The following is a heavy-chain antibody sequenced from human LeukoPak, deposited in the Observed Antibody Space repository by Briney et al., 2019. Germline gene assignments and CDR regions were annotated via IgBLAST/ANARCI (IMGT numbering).Heavy chain of an antibody. Sequence: SVKVSCKASGGTFSSYGISWVRQAPGQGLEWMGGIIPIFHTPHYAQKFQGKVTITTDESANTAFMELSSLRSEDTAVYYCARDGHYYYGMDVWGQGTTVTVSS. J-gene: IGHJ6*02. D-gene: IGHD3/OR15-3a*01. CDR1: GGTFSSYG. V-gene: IGHV1-69*05. CDR3: ARDGHYYYGMDV. CDR2: IIPIFHTP.